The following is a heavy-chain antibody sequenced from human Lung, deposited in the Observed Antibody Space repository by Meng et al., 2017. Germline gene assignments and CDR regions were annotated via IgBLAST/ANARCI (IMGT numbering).Heavy chain of an antibody. D-gene: IGHD5-12*01. CDR2: IKSKPDGETI. CDR1: GFTFSNAY. J-gene: IGHJ4*02. CDR3: SGHIDY. Sequence: EGQVVESGGGLVKPGGSLRLSCEGSGFTFSNAYMTWVRQVPGKRLEWVGRIKSKPDGETIDYAAPVKGRFTISRDDSKNTVYLQMNSLKTEDTAVYYCSGHIDYWGQGTLVTVSS. V-gene: IGHV3-15*01.